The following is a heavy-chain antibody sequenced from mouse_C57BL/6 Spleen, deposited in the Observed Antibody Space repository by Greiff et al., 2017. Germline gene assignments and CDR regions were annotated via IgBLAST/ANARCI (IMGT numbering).Heavy chain of an antibody. Sequence: QVQLQQPGAVLVKPGASVKLSCKASGYTFTSYWMHWVKQRPGRGLEWIGRIDPNSGGTKYNEKFKSKATLTVDKPSSTAYMQLSSLTSEDSAVYYCARSPAQATDAWFAYWGQGTLVTVSA. D-gene: IGHD3-2*02. CDR3: ARSPAQATDAWFAY. V-gene: IGHV1-72*01. J-gene: IGHJ3*01. CDR1: GYTFTSYW. CDR2: IDPNSGGT.